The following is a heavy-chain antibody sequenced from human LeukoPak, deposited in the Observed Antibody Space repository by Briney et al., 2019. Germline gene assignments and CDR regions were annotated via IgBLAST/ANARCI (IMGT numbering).Heavy chain of an antibody. CDR1: GDSISSSSYC. Sequence: SETLSLTCTVSGDSISSSSYCWDWIRQPPGKGLEWIGNIYNSANTHYNPSLKTRITMSVDTSKNQFSPKLNSVTAADTGIYYCARHSRSGYIGYENAFDIWGQGTMVTVSS. CDR3: ARHSRSGYIGYENAFDI. D-gene: IGHD5-12*01. J-gene: IGHJ3*02. V-gene: IGHV4-39*01. CDR2: IYNSANT.